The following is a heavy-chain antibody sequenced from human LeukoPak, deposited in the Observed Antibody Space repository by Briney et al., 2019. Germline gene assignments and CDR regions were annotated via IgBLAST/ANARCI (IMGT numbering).Heavy chain of an antibody. CDR1: GYTFTSYY. D-gene: IGHD3-9*01. J-gene: IGHJ4*02. CDR3: ARGAILTGLGY. Sequence: ASVKVSCKASGYTFTSYYMHWVRQAPGQGLEWMGIINPSGGSTSYAQKFQGRVTITADKSTSTAYMELSSLRSEDTAVYYCARGAILTGLGYWGQGTLVTVSS. V-gene: IGHV1-46*01. CDR2: INPSGGST.